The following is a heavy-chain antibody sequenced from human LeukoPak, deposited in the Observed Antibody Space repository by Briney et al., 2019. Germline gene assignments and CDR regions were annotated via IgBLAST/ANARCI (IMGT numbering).Heavy chain of an antibody. V-gene: IGHV3-30-3*01. CDR3: ARDQNYSSSTHDPYYYYGMDV. CDR2: ISYDGSNK. D-gene: IGHD6-6*01. CDR1: GFTFSSYA. J-gene: IGHJ6*02. Sequence: GGSLRLSCAASGFTFSSYAMSWVRQAPGKGLEWVAVISYDGSNKYYADSVKGRFTISRDNSKNTLYLQTNSLRAEDTAVYYCARDQNYSSSTHDPYYYYGMDVWGQGTTVTVSS.